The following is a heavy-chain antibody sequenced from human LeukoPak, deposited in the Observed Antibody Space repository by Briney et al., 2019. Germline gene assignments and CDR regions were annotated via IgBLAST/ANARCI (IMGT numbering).Heavy chain of an antibody. CDR1: GFSFSSYG. V-gene: IGHV3-30*02. CDR3: ARGEDFDY. CDR2: IRYDGTNK. Sequence: GGSLRLSCAASGFSFSSYGMHWVRQAPGKGLEWVAFIRYDGTNKYYADYVKGRITISRDNSKNTLFPQMNSLRAEDTAVYYCARGEDFDYWGQGALVTVSS. J-gene: IGHJ4*02.